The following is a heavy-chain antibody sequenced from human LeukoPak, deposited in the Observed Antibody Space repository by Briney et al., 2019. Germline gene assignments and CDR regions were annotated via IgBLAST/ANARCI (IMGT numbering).Heavy chain of an antibody. CDR3: ARDRGSYSGLFDY. D-gene: IGHD1-26*01. J-gene: IGHJ4*02. CDR1: GGSFSGDY. V-gene: IGHV4-4*07. CDR2: IYTSGST. Sequence: SETLSLTCAVYGGSFSGDYWSWIRQPAGKGLEWIGRIYTSGSTNYNPSLKSRVTMSVDTSKNQFSLKLSSVTAADTAVYYCARDRGSYSGLFDYWGQGTLVTVSS.